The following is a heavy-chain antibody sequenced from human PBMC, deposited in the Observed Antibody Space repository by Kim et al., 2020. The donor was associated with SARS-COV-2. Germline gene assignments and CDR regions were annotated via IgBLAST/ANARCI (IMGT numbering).Heavy chain of an antibody. Sequence: GSTSNPSLRRRVTIAVDTSKNQFSLKLSSVTAADTAVYYCASARDGYNWDWGQGTLVTVSS. CDR2: GST. J-gene: IGHJ4*02. CDR3: ASARDGYNWD. V-gene: IGHV4-31*02. D-gene: IGHD5-12*01.